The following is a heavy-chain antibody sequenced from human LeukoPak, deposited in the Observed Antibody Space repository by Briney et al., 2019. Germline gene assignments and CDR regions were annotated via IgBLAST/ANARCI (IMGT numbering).Heavy chain of an antibody. CDR1: RFSFSAYP. CDR2: IADNGAT. D-gene: IGHD3-3*01. V-gene: IGHV3-23*01. CDR3: AKVGVESHYYYYMDV. J-gene: IGHJ6*03. Sequence: GGSLRLSCAASRFSFSAYPMGWVRRAPGKGPEWASGIADNGATYYADSVKGRFIISRDNSKNTLFLQMDSLRAEDTALYYCAKVGVESHYYYYMDVWGKGTTVTVSS.